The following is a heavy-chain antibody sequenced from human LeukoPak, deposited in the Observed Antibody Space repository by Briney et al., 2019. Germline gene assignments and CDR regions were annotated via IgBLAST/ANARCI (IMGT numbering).Heavy chain of an antibody. D-gene: IGHD3-3*01. CDR1: GFTLRSYA. CDR3: AKAGPPSDFWSGWFDP. Sequence: GGSLRLSCAASGFTLRSYAMSWVRQSPGKGLEWVSAISGSGGSTYYADSVKGRFTISRDNSKNTLYLQMNSLRAEDTAVYYCAKAGPPSDFWSGWFDPWGQGTLVTVSS. J-gene: IGHJ5*02. CDR2: ISGSGGST. V-gene: IGHV3-23*01.